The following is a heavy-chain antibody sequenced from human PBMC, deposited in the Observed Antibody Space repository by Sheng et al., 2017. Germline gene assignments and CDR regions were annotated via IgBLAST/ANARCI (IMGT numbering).Heavy chain of an antibody. D-gene: IGHD1-26*01. J-gene: IGHJ4*02. CDR2: FEGGRPVT. V-gene: IGHV3-23*01. CDR3: AKDVLGWAFDY. Sequence: EVQLLESGGGLVQPGGSLRLSCLASGFIIAGNAMAWVRQAPGKGLEWVAAFEGGRPVTHHADSVKGRFTISRDISKNMLYLQLDSLRVEDTAVYYCAKDVLGWAFDYWGQGILITVSS. CDR1: GFIIAGNA.